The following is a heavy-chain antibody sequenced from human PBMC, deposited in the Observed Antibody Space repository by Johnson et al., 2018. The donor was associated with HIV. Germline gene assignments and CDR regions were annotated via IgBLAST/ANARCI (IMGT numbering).Heavy chain of an antibody. D-gene: IGHD2-2*01. CDR1: GFTFSSYA. CDR2: ISYDGSIT. CDR3: ARDASWDDAFDI. V-gene: IGHV3-30*04. J-gene: IGHJ3*02. Sequence: QVQLVESGGGVVQPGRSLRLSCAASGFTFSSYAMHWVRQAPGKGLEWVALISYDGSITYYADSVKGRFNISRDNSKNTLYLQMNSLRAEDTAVYYCARDASWDDAFDIWGQGTMVTVSS.